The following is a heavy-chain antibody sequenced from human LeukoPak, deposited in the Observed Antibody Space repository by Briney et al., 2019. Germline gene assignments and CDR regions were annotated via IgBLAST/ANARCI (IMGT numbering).Heavy chain of an antibody. V-gene: IGHV1-46*01. CDR1: GYTFTSYY. CDR3: ARTGGVATPFDY. D-gene: IGHD3-3*01. CDR2: INPSGGST. J-gene: IGHJ4*02. Sequence: ASVKVSCKASGYTFTSYYMDWVRQAPGQGLEWMGIINPSGGSTSYAQKFQGRVTMTRDTSTSTVYMELSSLRSEDTAVYYCARTGGVATPFDYWGQGTLVTVSS.